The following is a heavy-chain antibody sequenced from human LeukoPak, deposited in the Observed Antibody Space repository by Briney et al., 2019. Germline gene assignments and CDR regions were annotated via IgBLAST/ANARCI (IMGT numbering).Heavy chain of an antibody. CDR1: GYTLTELS. CDR3: ASSYGDYPWYFDY. Sequence: ASVKVSCKVSGYTLTELSMHWVRQAPGQGLEWMGIINPSGGSTSYAQKFQGRVTKTRDTSTSTVYMELSSLRSEDTAVYYCASSYGDYPWYFDYRGQGTLVTVSS. J-gene: IGHJ4*02. CDR2: INPSGGST. D-gene: IGHD4-17*01. V-gene: IGHV1-46*01.